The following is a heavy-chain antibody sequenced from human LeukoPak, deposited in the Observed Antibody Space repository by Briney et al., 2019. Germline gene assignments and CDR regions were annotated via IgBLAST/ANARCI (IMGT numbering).Heavy chain of an antibody. V-gene: IGHV3-23*01. Sequence: GVSQRLLCGAWGFTVSIYYMSWVRQAPGRGLVGVSAVDGSGAATDSTLSVEGRFTISRYNSKNTLYLQMNSLRVDDTAVYYCAKKGYAGSGTYSYYFDYWGQGNLVTVSS. CDR3: AKKGYAGSGTYSYYFDY. CDR1: GFTVSIYY. J-gene: IGHJ4*02. D-gene: IGHD3-10*01. CDR2: VDGSGAAT.